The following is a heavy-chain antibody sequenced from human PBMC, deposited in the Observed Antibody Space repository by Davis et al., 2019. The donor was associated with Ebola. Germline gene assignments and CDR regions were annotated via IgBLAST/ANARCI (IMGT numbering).Heavy chain of an antibody. CDR1: EFSFRSYW. CDR2: IDTDGSIT. V-gene: IGHV3-74*01. Sequence: PGGSLRLSCVASEFSFRSYWFHWVRQAPGKGLEWVSRIDTDGSITDYADSVRGRFTISRDNARNSFYLQMNSLRVEDTAVYYCARDNYWKLDYWGQGILVTVSS. CDR3: ARDNYWKLDY. J-gene: IGHJ4*02. D-gene: IGHD4-11*01.